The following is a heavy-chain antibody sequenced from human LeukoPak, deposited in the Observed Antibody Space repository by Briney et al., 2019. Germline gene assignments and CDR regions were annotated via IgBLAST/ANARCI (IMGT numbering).Heavy chain of an antibody. CDR2: ISGSGGST. J-gene: IGHJ4*02. D-gene: IGHD5-18*01. Sequence: GGSLRLSCAASGFTFSSYAMSWVRQAPGKGLEWVSAISGSGGSTYYADSVKGRFTISRVNSKNTLYLQMNSLRAEDTAVYYCAKELDTAMVFRPGNDYWGQGTLVTVSS. CDR1: GFTFSSYA. V-gene: IGHV3-23*01. CDR3: AKELDTAMVFRPGNDY.